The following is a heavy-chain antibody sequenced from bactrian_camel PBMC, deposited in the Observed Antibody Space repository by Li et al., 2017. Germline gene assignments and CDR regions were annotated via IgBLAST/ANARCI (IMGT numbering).Heavy chain of an antibody. V-gene: IGHV3S9*01. CDR1: GYTDNSRFS. CDR3: ALDVLERGYLTFVT. J-gene: IGHJ6*01. D-gene: IGHD8*01. CDR2: IFSDGKT. Sequence: QVQLVESGGGSVRAGMSLRLSCTGPGYTDNSRFSMAWSRQVPGKEREGVAAIFSDGKTTYTDFAKDRYSISHDNAKNTLYLQMNSLKPEDTAMYYCALDVLERGYLTFVTEARGPRSPSP.